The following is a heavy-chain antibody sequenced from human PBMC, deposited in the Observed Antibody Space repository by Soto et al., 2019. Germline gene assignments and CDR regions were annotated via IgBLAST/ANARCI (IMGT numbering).Heavy chain of an antibody. V-gene: IGHV1-69*02. CDR3: AGGEDYYGSGSYFLCSY. J-gene: IGHJ4*02. CDR2: LIPIRGIA. CDR1: GGTFSSYT. Sequence: QVQLVQSGAEVKKPGSSVKVSCKASGGTFSSYTISWVRQAPGQGLEWMGRLIPIRGIANYAQKFQGRVTIPADKSTSAADVALGSLTSEDTAVYYFAGGEDYYGSGSYFLCSYWGPGTLVTGSS. D-gene: IGHD3-10*01.